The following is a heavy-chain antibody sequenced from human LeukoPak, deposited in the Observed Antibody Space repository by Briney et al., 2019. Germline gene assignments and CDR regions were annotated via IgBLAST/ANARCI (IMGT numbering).Heavy chain of an antibody. CDR3: ARDSSDNRSLIAH. D-gene: IGHD1-26*01. CDR2: ITPLFGTA. V-gene: IGHV1-69*13. J-gene: IGHJ1*01. CDR1: VGTFSKYT. Sequence: GASVKVSCKASVGTFSKYTISWVGQRPGQGLEWMGGITPLFGTANYAQKFHGRVTITAHESASTAYMELSSLRSEDTAVYYCARDSSDNRSLIAHWGQGTLVTVSS.